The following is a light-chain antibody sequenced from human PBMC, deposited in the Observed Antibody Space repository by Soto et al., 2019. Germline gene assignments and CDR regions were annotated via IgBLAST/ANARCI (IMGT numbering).Light chain of an antibody. J-gene: IGLJ2*01. CDR3: SSYTSSSARV. CDR2: DVS. V-gene: IGLV2-14*01. Sequence: QSALTQPASVSGSPGQSITISCTGTSCDVGGYNYVSYYHQHPGKAPNLMIYDVSNRPSGISNRFSGSKSGNTASLTISRHQDEDEADYYCSSYTSSSARVFGGGTKLTVL. CDR1: SCDVGGYNY.